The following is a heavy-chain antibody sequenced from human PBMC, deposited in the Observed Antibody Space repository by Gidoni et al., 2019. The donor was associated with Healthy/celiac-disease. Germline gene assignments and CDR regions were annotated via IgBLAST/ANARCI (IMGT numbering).Heavy chain of an antibody. CDR1: GGSISSSSYY. Sequence: QLQLQESGPGLVKPSETLSLTCTVSGGSISSSSYYWGWIRQPPGKGLEWIGSIYYSGSTYYNPSLKSRVTISVDTSKNQFSLKLSSVTAADTAVYYCARQYDRSSYFDYWGQGTLVTVSS. V-gene: IGHV4-39*01. CDR3: ARQYDRSSYFDY. J-gene: IGHJ4*02. D-gene: IGHD6-6*01. CDR2: IYYSGST.